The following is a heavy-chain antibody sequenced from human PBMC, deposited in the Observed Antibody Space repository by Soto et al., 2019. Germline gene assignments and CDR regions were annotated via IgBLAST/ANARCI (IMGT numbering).Heavy chain of an antibody. CDR3: ARVQYYDSSGYYHRGFY. CDR1: GGSISSSDYS. Sequence: PSETLSLTCAVSGGSISSSDYSWSWIRQPPGKGLEWIGEINHSGSTNYNPSLKSRVTISVDTSKNQFSLKLSSVTAADTAVYYCARVQYYDSSGYYHRGFYWGQGTLVTVSS. V-gene: IGHV4-30-2*01. CDR2: INHSGST. D-gene: IGHD3-22*01. J-gene: IGHJ4*02.